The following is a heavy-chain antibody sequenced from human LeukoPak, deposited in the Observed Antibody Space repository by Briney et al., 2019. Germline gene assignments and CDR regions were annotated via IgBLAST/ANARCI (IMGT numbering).Heavy chain of an antibody. CDR3: ATYYDSGGRWFDP. CDR1: GYTFTGYY. Sequence: ASVKVSCKASGYTFTGYYMHWVRQAPGQGLEWMGWINPNSGGTNYAQKFQGRVTMTTDTSTSTAYMELRSLRSDDTAVYYCATYYDSGGRWFDPWGQGTLVTVSS. J-gene: IGHJ5*02. D-gene: IGHD3-22*01. V-gene: IGHV1-2*02. CDR2: INPNSGGT.